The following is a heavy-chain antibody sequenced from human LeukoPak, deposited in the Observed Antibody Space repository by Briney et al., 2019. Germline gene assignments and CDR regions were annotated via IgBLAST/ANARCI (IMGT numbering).Heavy chain of an antibody. CDR2: INHSGST. CDR3: ARRLKTAVAEYYFDY. Sequence: GTLRLSCAAAGFTFGSYGMSWVRQAPGKGLEWIGEINHSGSTNYNPSLKSRVTISVDTSKNQFSLKLSSVTAADTAVYYCARRLKTAVAEYYFDYWGQGTLVTVSS. CDR1: GFTFGSYG. J-gene: IGHJ4*02. D-gene: IGHD6-19*01. V-gene: IGHV4-34*01.